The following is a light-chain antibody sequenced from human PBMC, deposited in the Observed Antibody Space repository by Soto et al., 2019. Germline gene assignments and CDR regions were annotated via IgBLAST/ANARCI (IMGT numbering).Light chain of an antibody. CDR2: DVS. Sequence: DIVLTQSPGTLSLSPGERATLSCRPSQSVSSNYLAWYQQKPDQAPRLVIYDVSGRATGIPDRFSGSGSGTSFTLTISRLEPDDSAVYYCQQYGSSPTFGQGTKVEIK. J-gene: IGKJ1*01. V-gene: IGKV3-20*01. CDR3: QQYGSSPT. CDR1: QSVSSNY.